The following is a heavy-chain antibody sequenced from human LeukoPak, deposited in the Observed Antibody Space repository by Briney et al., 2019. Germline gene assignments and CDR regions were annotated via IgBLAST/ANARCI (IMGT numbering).Heavy chain of an antibody. CDR3: CGSLPLYLNWFDP. D-gene: IGHD2-15*01. J-gene: IGHJ5*02. V-gene: IGHV3-9*01. CDR1: GFTFHDYA. CDR2: ISWNSGSI. Sequence: PGGYLRLSCAASGFTFHDYAMHWVRHAPGKGLEWVSAISWNSGSIGYADSVKGRFTISRDSAKNSLYLQMNSLRAEDTAVYYCCGSLPLYLNWFDPWGQGTLVTVSS.